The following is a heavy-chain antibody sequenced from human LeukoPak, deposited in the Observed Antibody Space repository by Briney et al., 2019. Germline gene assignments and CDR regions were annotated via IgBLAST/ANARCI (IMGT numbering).Heavy chain of an antibody. J-gene: IGHJ4*02. CDR1: GFTFSSYE. D-gene: IGHD3-10*01. V-gene: IGHV3-48*03. CDR3: AKDYLWFGEKIYYFDY. CDR2: ISSSGSTI. Sequence: GGSLRLSCAASGFTFSSYEMHWVRQAPGKGLEWVSYISSSGSTIYYADSVKGRFTISRDNSKNTLYLQMNSLRAEDTAVYYCAKDYLWFGEKIYYFDYWGQGTLVTVSS.